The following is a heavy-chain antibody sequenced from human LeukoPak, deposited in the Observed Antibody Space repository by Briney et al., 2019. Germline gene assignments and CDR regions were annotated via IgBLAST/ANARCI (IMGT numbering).Heavy chain of an antibody. Sequence: PSETLSLTCTASGASISSSFWSWIRQSPGKGLEWIAYIYYTGSTQYNPSLKSRLTISLDTSQNQFSLKLSSVTAADTAVYYCAREGGSYHFGYWGQGTLVTVSS. CDR3: AREGGSYHFGY. CDR1: GASISSSF. CDR2: IYYTGST. J-gene: IGHJ4*02. V-gene: IGHV4-59*12. D-gene: IGHD1-26*01.